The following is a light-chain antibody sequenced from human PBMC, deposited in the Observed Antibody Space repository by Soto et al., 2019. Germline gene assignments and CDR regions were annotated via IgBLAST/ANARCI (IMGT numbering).Light chain of an antibody. CDR3: QQSNKYPLT. Sequence: DIQMTQSPSTLSASVGDRVTITCRASQYIHNYLAWYQQKPGEDPKLLIYEASNIESRVPSRFSGSGTGTEFTLTISILQPDDFATYYCQQSNKYPLTFGQGTLVEI. J-gene: IGKJ1*01. V-gene: IGKV1-5*03. CDR1: QYIHNY. CDR2: EAS.